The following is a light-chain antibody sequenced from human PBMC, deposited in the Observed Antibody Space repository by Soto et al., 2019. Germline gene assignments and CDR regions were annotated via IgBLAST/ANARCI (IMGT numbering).Light chain of an antibody. CDR3: CSYAGRYFVF. CDR2: DVT. V-gene: IGLV2-11*01. Sequence: QSALTQPRSVSGSPGQSVTIACTGTSSDVGVDNSVSWYQQHPGKAPKLMIYDVTTRPSGVPDRFSGSKSGNTASLTISGLQAEDDADYYWCSYAGRYFVFFGGGTKLTVL. CDR1: SSDVGVDNS. J-gene: IGLJ2*01.